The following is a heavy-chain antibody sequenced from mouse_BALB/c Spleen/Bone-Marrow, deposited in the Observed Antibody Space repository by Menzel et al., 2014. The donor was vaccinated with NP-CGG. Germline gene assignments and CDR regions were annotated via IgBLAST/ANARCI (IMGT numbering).Heavy chain of an antibody. V-gene: IGHV1S81*02. Sequence: AQLQQSGAELVNPVASVKLSCKASGYTFTSYWMHWVRQRPGQGLEWIGEINPSTGRTNYNEKFKSEATVTVDKSSTTAYMQLSSLTSEDSAVYYSARYEREFVYWGQGTLIA. CDR1: GYTFTSYW. J-gene: IGHJ3*01. CDR3: ARYEREFVY. D-gene: IGHD2-3*01. CDR2: INPSTGRT.